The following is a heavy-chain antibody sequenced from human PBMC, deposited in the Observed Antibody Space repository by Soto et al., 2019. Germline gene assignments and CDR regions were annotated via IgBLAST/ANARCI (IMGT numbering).Heavy chain of an antibody. J-gene: IGHJ4*01. CDR2: ISGSGGST. Sequence: GGSLRLSCAASGFTFSSYAMSWVRQAPGKGLEWVSAISGSGGSTYYADSVKGRFAISRDDSKNMVYLEMNSLQTEDTAMYYCTTDSYITTITVRFDYWGHGTLVTVS. CDR3: TTDSYITTITVRFDY. D-gene: IGHD3-22*01. V-gene: IGHV3-23*01. CDR1: GFTFSSYA.